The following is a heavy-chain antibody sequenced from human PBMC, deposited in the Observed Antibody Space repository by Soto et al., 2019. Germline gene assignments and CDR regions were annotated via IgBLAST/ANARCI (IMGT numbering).Heavy chain of an antibody. CDR2: INAGNGNT. D-gene: IGHD2-2*01. Sequence: ASVKVSCNASGYTFTSYSMHWVRQAPGQRLEWMGWINAGNGNTKYSQKFQGRVTITRDTSASTAYMELSSLRSEDTAVYYCASQDIVLVPAAIFYYGMDVWGQGATVTVSS. CDR3: ASQDIVLVPAAIFYYGMDV. J-gene: IGHJ6*02. V-gene: IGHV1-3*01. CDR1: GYTFTSYS.